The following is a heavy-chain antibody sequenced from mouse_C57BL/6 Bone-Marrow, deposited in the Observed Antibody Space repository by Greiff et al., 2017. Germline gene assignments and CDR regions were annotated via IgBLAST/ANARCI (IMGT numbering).Heavy chain of an antibody. CDR1: GYTFTGYW. V-gene: IGHV1-9*01. J-gene: IGHJ3*01. CDR2: ILPGSGST. Sequence: QVQLQQSGAELMKPGASVKLSCKATGYTFTGYWIEWVKQRPGHGLEWIGEILPGSGSTNYNEKFKGKATFTADTFSTTAYVQLSSLTTEDSAISYCARGGYDEGPGFAYWGQGTLVTVSA. CDR3: ARGGYDEGPGFAY. D-gene: IGHD2-2*01.